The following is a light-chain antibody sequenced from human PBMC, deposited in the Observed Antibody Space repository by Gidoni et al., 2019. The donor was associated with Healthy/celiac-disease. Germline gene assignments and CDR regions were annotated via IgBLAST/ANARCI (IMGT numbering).Light chain of an antibody. CDR1: QGISNY. CDR2: AAS. Sequence: ESQMTQSPSSLSASVGDRVTITGRASQGISNYLAWYQQKPGKVPKLLIYAASPLQSGVPSRFSGSGSGTDFTLTISSLQPEDVATYYCQKYNSAPLTFGGGTKVEIK. CDR3: QKYNSAPLT. J-gene: IGKJ4*01. V-gene: IGKV1-27*01.